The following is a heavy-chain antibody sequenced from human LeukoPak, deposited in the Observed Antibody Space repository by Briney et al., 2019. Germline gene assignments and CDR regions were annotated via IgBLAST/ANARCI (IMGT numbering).Heavy chain of an antibody. J-gene: IGHJ4*02. V-gene: IGHV3-30*18. D-gene: IGHD1-7*01. Sequence: GGSLRLSCAASGFTFSSYGMHWVRQAPGKGLEWVAVISYDGSNKYYADSVKGRFTISRDNSKNTLYLQMNSLRAEDTAVYYCAKYGNYLFDYWGQGTLVTVSS. CDR1: GFTFSSYG. CDR3: AKYGNYLFDY. CDR2: ISYDGSNK.